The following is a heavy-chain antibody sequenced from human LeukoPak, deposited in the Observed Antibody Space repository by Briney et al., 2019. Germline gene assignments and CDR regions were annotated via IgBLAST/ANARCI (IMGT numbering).Heavy chain of an antibody. Sequence: PGGSLRLSCAASGFTFSSYWMSWVRQAPGKGLEWVANIKQDGSEKYYVDPVKGRFTISRDNAKNSLYLQMNSLRAEDTAVYYCARTLGYCSSTSCYGTALYWGQGTLVTVSS. CDR1: GFTFSSYW. V-gene: IGHV3-7*01. CDR3: ARTLGYCSSTSCYGTALY. CDR2: IKQDGSEK. J-gene: IGHJ4*02. D-gene: IGHD2-2*01.